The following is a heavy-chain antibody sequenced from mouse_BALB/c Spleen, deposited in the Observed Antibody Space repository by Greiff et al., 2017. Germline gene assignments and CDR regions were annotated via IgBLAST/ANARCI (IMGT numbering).Heavy chain of an antibody. CDR1: GFSLTSYG. CDR2: IWSDGST. J-gene: IGHJ3*01. Sequence: VQLKESGPDLVAPSQSLSITCTVSGFSLTSYGVHWVRQPPGKGLEWLVVIWSDGSTTYNSALKSRLSISKDNSKSQVFLKMNSLQTDDTAMYYCARHGDYDGTWFAYWGQGTLVTVSA. D-gene: IGHD2-4*01. CDR3: ARHGDYDGTWFAY. V-gene: IGHV2-6-2*01.